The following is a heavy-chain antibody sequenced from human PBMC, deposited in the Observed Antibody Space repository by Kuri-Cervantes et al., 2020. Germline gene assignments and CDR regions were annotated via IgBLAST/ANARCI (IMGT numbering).Heavy chain of an antibody. CDR1: GFTFSSYG. V-gene: IGHV3-7*01. CDR2: INQDGSDM. J-gene: IGHJ4*02. Sequence: GGSLRLSCAASGFTFSSYGMHWVRQAPGKGLEWVATINQDGSDMHYVDSVKGRFTISRDNAKNSLYLQMNSLRAEDTAVYHCVRSGHSGGRWRYYFDYCGQGTLVTVSS. D-gene: IGHD2-15*01. CDR3: VRSGHSGGRWRYYFDY.